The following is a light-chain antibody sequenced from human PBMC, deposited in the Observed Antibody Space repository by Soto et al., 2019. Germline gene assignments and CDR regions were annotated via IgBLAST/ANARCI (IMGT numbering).Light chain of an antibody. V-gene: IGKV1-33*01. CDR3: QQYDNLPLT. J-gene: IGKJ4*01. CDR1: QDISNY. Sequence: IQMTQSPSSLSASVGDRVTITCQASQDISNYLNWYQQKPGKAPKLLIYDASNLETGVPSRFSGSGSGTDFTFTISSLQPEDIATYYFQQYDNLPLTFGGGTKVEIK. CDR2: DAS.